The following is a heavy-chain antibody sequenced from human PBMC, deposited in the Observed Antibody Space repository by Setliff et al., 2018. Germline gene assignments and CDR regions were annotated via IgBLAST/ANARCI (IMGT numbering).Heavy chain of an antibody. Sequence: GGSLRLSCAASGFTFSSYWMGWVRQATGKGREWVANIKQDGSEKYYVDSVKGRFTISRDNAKNSLYLQMNSLIAEDTAVDYCARDGGEYWGQGTLVTVSS. CDR3: ARDGGEY. J-gene: IGHJ4*02. V-gene: IGHV3-7*01. D-gene: IGHD3-16*01. CDR2: IKQDGSEK. CDR1: GFTFSSYW.